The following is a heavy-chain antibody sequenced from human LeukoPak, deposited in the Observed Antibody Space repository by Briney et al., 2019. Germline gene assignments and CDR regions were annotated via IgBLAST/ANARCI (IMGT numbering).Heavy chain of an antibody. V-gene: IGHV4-59*01. CDR1: GASISSDY. D-gene: IGHD4-17*01. CDR3: ASGYGDYWGDAFDI. Sequence: SETLSLTCTVSGASISSDYWNWIRQPPGKGLEWIGYIYYSGSTNYNPSLKSRVTISVDTSKNQFSLKLSSVTAADTAVYYCASGYGDYWGDAFDIWGQGTMVTVSS. J-gene: IGHJ3*02. CDR2: IYYSGST.